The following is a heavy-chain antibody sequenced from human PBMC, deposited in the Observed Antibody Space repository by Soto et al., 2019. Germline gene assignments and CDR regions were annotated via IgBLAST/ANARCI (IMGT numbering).Heavy chain of an antibody. CDR2: IYWDDDK. CDR1: GFSLSTSGVG. CDR3: AHTSGWSVVGAY. Sequence: QITLKESGPTLVKPTQTLTLTCTFSGFSLSTSGVGVGWIRQPPGKSLEWLALIYWDDDKRYSQSLKSRLTITKDTSKHQVVLTLTNMDPVDTATYYCAHTSGWSVVGAYWGQGTLVTVSS. J-gene: IGHJ4*02. V-gene: IGHV2-5*02. D-gene: IGHD6-19*01.